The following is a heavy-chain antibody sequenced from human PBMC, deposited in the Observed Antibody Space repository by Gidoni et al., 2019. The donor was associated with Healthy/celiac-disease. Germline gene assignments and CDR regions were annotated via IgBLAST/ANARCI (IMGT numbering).Heavy chain of an antibody. V-gene: IGHV3-21*01. CDR3: ARDQDAYGGNSFDY. CDR1: GFTFSSYS. CDR2: ISSSSSYI. D-gene: IGHD4-17*01. J-gene: IGHJ4*02. Sequence: EVQLVESGGGLVKPGGSLRLSCAASGFTFSSYSMNWVRQAPGKGLEWVSSISSSSSYIYYADSVKGRFTISRDNAKNSLYLQMNSLRAEDTTVYYCARDQDAYGGNSFDYWGQGTLVTVSS.